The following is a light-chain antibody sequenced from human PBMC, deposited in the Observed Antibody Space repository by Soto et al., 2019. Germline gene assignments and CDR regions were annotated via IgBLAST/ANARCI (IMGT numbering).Light chain of an antibody. V-gene: IGKV3-20*01. CDR1: QSVTRNY. CDR3: QQYGNAPIT. CDR2: GAS. Sequence: EIVLTQSPATLSLSPGERATLSCRASQSVTRNYLAWYQQKPGQAPRLLIYGASSRATGTPDRFSGSGSGTDLTLTISRLEPEDFAVYHCQQYGNAPITFGQGTRLEIK. J-gene: IGKJ5*01.